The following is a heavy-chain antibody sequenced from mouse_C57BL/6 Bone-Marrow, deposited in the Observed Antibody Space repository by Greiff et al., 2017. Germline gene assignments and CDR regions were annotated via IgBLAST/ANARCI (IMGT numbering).Heavy chain of an antibody. J-gene: IGHJ4*01. CDR1: GFTFSSYA. CDR2: ISAGGSYT. V-gene: IGHV5-4*03. D-gene: IGHD2-2*01. Sequence: EVKLMESGGGLVKPGGSLKLSCAASGFTFSSYAMSWVRQTPEKRLEWVATISAGGSYTYYPDNVKGRFTISRDNAKNNLYLQMSHLKSEDTAMYYCARVAYGFYAMDYWGQGTSVTVSS. CDR3: ARVAYGFYAMDY.